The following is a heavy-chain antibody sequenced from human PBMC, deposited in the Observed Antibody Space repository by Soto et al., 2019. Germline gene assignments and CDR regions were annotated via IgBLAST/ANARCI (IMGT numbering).Heavy chain of an antibody. CDR2: VSYDGSSE. D-gene: IGHD2-15*01. V-gene: IGHV3-30-3*01. CDR1: GFTFSNYA. J-gene: IGHJ4*02. CDR3: ARETLVVVAANGYSDY. Sequence: PGGSLRLSCAASGFTFSNYALHWVRQAPGKGLEWVAVVSYDGSSEFYADSLKGRFTISRDNSKNTLYLQMNSLRPEDTAVYYCARETLVVVAANGYSDYWGQGTLVTVSS.